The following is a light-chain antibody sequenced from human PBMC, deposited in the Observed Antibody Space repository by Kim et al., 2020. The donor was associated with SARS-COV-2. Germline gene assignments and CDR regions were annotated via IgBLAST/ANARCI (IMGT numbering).Light chain of an antibody. CDR2: GAS. Sequence: EIVLTQSPGTLSLSPGERATLSCRASQSVSSSYLAWYQQKPGQAPRLIMYGASSRATGIPDRFSGSGSGTDFTLTISRLEPEDFAVYYCQQYGSSRTFGQGTKVDIK. J-gene: IGKJ1*01. CDR3: QQYGSSRT. CDR1: QSVSSSY. V-gene: IGKV3-20*01.